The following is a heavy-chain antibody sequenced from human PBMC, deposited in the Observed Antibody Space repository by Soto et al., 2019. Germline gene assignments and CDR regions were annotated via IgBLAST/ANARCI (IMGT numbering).Heavy chain of an antibody. CDR3: ARNSLYSESHSLAMDV. CDR2: IWPGDSDT. Sequence: GESLKTSCRGSGYSFTNHWITLVRQMPGKGLGWMVVIWPGDSDTRYSPSFEGQVTISADKSISTAYLQWTSLQASDTAIYFCARNSLYSESHSLAMDVWGQGTTVTV. V-gene: IGHV5-51*01. D-gene: IGHD1-26*01. J-gene: IGHJ6*02. CDR1: GYSFTNHW.